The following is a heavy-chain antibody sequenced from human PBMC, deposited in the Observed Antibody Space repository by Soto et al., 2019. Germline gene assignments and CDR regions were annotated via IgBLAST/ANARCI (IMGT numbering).Heavy chain of an antibody. D-gene: IGHD7-27*01. V-gene: IGHV3-33*01. CDR1: GFTFSSYG. Sequence: GGSLRLSCVASGFTFSSYGMHWVRQAPGKGLEWVAVIWYDGSNKYYADSVKGRFTISRDNSKNTLYLQMNSLRAEDTAVYYCARDLRTGVSWYYGMDVWGQGTTVTVSS. J-gene: IGHJ6*02. CDR2: IWYDGSNK. CDR3: ARDLRTGVSWYYGMDV.